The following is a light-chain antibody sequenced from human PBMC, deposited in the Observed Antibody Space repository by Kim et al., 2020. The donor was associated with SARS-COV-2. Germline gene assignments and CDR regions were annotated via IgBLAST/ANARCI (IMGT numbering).Light chain of an antibody. CDR2: RDS. V-gene: IGLV3-9*01. CDR3: QVWDSSTAV. CDR1: NSGSKN. Sequence: VALGQTASITGGGNNSGSKNVHGYQQKPGQAPVLVIYRDSNRPSGIPERFSGANSGNTATLTISRAQAGDEADYYCQVWDSSTAVFGGGTQLTVL. J-gene: IGLJ3*02.